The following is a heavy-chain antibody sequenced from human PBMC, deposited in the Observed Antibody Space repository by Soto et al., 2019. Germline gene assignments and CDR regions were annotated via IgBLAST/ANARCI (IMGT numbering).Heavy chain of an antibody. D-gene: IGHD3-22*01. CDR1: GYSFSLYW. J-gene: IGHJ3*02. CDR3: ATAYVYDFENSNYYRDAFDI. CDR2: MYPDDSDI. Sequence: GESLKIYCKASGYSFSLYWIGWVRQMPGKGLEWMAIMYPDDSDIRYSPSFEAHVTISADKSTSTAFLQWSSLKASDTAMYYCATAYVYDFENSNYYRDAFDIWGQGTLVTV. V-gene: IGHV5-51*01.